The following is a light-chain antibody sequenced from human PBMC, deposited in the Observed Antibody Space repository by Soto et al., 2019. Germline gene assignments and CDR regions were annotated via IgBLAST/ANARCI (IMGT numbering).Light chain of an antibody. CDR3: SSYTSTTLYV. V-gene: IGLV2-14*01. Sequence: QSALTQPASVSGSPGQSITISCTGTSSGIGSYNYVSWYQQYPGKAPKLMIYDVSNRPSGVSNRFSGSKSGNTASLTISGLQAEDEADYHCSSYTSTTLYVFGTGTKLTVL. CDR1: SSGIGSYNY. CDR2: DVS. J-gene: IGLJ1*01.